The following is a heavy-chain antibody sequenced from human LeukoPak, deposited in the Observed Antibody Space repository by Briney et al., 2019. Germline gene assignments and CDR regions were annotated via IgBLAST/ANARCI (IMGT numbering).Heavy chain of an antibody. CDR1: GYTFTGYY. CDR3: ARLGYSYYDSSGYYYFDY. Sequence: GASVKVSCKASGYTFTGYYINWVRQAPGQGLEWMGWINPNSGGTNYAQKLQGRVPMTTDTSTSTAYMELRSPRSDDTAVYYCARLGYSYYDSSGYYYFDYWGQGTLVTVSS. V-gene: IGHV1-2*02. D-gene: IGHD3-22*01. CDR2: INPNSGGT. J-gene: IGHJ4*02.